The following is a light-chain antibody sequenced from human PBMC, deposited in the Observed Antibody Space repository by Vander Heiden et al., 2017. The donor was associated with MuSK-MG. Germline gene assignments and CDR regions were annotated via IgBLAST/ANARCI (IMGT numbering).Light chain of an antibody. CDR1: QSISSY. CDR3: QQSDSVPNT. V-gene: IGKV1-39*01. Sequence: DIQMAQSPSSLPASVGDGVTITCRASQSISSYLNWYQQKPGKAPRLLIFATSTLHSGVPSRFSGSGSGTDFTLSISRLQPEDFATYYCQQSDSVPNTFGQGTKLDIK. CDR2: ATS. J-gene: IGKJ2*01.